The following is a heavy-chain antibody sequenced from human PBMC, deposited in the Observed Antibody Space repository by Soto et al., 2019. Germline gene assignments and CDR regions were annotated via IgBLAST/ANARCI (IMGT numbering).Heavy chain of an antibody. CDR3: ASSLPAAAITDDY. Sequence: ASVKVSCKASGYTFTGYYMHWVRQAPGQGLEWMGWINPNSGGTNYAQKFQGRVTMTRDTSISTAYMELSRLRSDDTAVYYCASSLPAAAITDDYWGQGTLVTVSS. J-gene: IGHJ4*02. V-gene: IGHV1-2*02. CDR1: GYTFTGYY. CDR2: INPNSGGT. D-gene: IGHD2-2*01.